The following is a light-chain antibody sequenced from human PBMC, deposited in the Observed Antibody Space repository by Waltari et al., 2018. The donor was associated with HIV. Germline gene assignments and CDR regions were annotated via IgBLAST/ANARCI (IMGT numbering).Light chain of an antibody. CDR3: QQYDDWPLT. CDR2: GAS. J-gene: IGKJ4*01. V-gene: IGKV3-15*01. CDR1: QTVKNN. Sequence: EIVMTQSPATLSVSPGERATLSCWASQTVKNNLAWYQQKHGQAPRLLIYGASTRATGFPARFSGSGSGTEFTLSISSLQSEDVAFYYCQQYDDWPLTFGGGTKVEIK.